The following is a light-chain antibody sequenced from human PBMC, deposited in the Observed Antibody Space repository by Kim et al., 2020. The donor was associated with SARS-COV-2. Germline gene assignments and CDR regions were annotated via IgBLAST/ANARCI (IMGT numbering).Light chain of an antibody. V-gene: IGLV3-19*01. J-gene: IGLJ1*01. CDR3: NSRDSSGNHYV. CDR1: SRRSDY. Sequence: ALGQTVRITCQGDSRRSDYASWYQQKPGQATVLVIYGKNNRPSGIPDRFSGSSSGNTASLTITGAQAEDEADYYCNSRDSSGNHYVFGTGTKVTVL. CDR2: GKN.